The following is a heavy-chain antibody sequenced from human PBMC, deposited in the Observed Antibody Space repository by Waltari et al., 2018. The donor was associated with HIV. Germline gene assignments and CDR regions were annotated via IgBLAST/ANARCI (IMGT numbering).Heavy chain of an antibody. CDR1: GYSLSELS. D-gene: IGHD2-21*02. CDR3: ATASRVVVTDRAAFDY. V-gene: IGHV1-24*01. CDR2: LYHEDGEI. Sequence: QVQLVQSGAEVKKPGASVQVSCKVSGYSLSELSMHWVRQSPGKGPAWMGGLYHEDGEIKDAEHGQGRVTMNEDTSTDTAYMELSSLRSEDTAVYYCATASRVVVTDRAAFDYWGQGTLVTVSS. J-gene: IGHJ4*02.